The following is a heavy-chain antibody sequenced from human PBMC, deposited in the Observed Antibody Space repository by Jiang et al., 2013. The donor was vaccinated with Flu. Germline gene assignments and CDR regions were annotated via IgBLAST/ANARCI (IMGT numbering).Heavy chain of an antibody. CDR2: ITGSGGGT. CDR3: AKVGVGFGELSAGWGRDC. J-gene: IGHJ4*02. D-gene: IGHD3-10*01. V-gene: IGHV3-23*01. CDR1: GFTFSSYA. Sequence: QLLESGGGLVQPGGSLRLSCAASGFTFSSYAMTWVRQAPGKGLEWVSAITGSGGGTYYADSVKGRFTISRDNSKSTLYLQMNSLRAEDTAVYYCAKVGVGFGELSAGWGRDCWGQGTLVTVSS.